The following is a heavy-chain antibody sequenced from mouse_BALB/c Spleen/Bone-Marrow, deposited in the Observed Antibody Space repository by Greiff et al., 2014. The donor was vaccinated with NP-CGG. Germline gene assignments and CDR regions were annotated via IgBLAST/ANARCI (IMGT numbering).Heavy chain of an antibody. V-gene: IGHV14-3*02. CDR2: IDPANGNT. D-gene: IGHD1-1*01. CDR1: GFNIKDTH. CDR3: SRDYGGTAWFAC. J-gene: IGHJ3*01. Sequence: EVQLQQSGAELVKPGASVKLSCTASGFNIKDTHMHWVKQGPEQGLEWIERIDPANGNTKYDPNFQGKATITADTSSNTAYLQLSSLTSEDTAVYYCSRDYGGTAWFACWGHGTLVTVSA.